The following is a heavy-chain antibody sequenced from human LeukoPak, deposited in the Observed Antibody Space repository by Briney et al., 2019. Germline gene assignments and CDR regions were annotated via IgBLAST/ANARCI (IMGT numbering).Heavy chain of an antibody. V-gene: IGHV3-74*01. CDR1: GFSFSSHW. CDR2: ISDDGSCT. D-gene: IGHD2-21*01. CDR3: ASFGISWRSSY. J-gene: IGHJ4*02. Sequence: GGSLRLSCAASGFSFSSHWVHWVRQAPGKGLVWVSRISDDGSCTSNVDSVKGRFTISRDNVNNMLYLHMNSLRAEDTAVYYCASFGISWRSSYWGQGTLVTVSS.